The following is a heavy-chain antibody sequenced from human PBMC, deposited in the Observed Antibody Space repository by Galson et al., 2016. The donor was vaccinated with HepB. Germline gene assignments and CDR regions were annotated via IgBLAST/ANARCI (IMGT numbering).Heavy chain of an antibody. CDR1: GYSFNTYW. CDR2: IDPSDSHS. CDR3: ATGPRVGSPEQLQH. D-gene: IGHD3-10*01. V-gene: IGHV5-10-1*01. J-gene: IGHJ1*01. Sequence: QSGAEVKKPGESLRISCRASGYSFNTYWISWVRQMPGIGLEWMGRIDPSDSHSDYSPSFQGHVTLSVDRSITTVYLQWGSLKASDTAVYYWATGPRVGSPEQLQHWGQGTLVTVSS.